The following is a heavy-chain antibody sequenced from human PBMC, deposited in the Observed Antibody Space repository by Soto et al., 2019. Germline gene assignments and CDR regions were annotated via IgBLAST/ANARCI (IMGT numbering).Heavy chain of an antibody. CDR3: ARGGAAGVPVVIFPYSYGLDV. CDR2: IIPMFGTP. D-gene: IGHD3-10*01. CDR1: GGTFSTYA. J-gene: IGHJ6*02. Sequence: QVRLVQSGAEVKKPGSSVNVSCKASGGTFSTYAINWVRQAPGQGLEWMGGIIPMFGTPNYAQSFQGRITLTADRSTRTAYMGLSSLRSEATAVYFCARGGAAGVPVVIFPYSYGLDVWGQGTTVIVSS. V-gene: IGHV1-69*06.